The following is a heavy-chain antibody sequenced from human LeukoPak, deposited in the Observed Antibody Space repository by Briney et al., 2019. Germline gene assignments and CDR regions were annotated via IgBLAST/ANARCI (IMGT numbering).Heavy chain of an antibody. J-gene: IGHJ6*03. CDR3: ARRGSHYDFWSGIAYYMDV. CDR1: GGSISSYY. Sequence: PSETLSLTCTVSGGSISSYYWSWIPQPPGKGLEWIGYIYYSGSTNYNPSLKSRVTISVDTSKNQFSLKLSSVTAADTAVYYCARRGSHYDFWSGIAYYMDVWGKGTTVTVSS. V-gene: IGHV4-59*01. CDR2: IYYSGST. D-gene: IGHD3-3*01.